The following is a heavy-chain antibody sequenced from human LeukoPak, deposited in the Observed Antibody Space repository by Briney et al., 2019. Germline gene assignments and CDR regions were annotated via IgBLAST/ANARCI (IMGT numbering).Heavy chain of an antibody. CDR3: AKRSPPNHSKFHDY. Sequence: PGGSLRLSCAASGFTFSSYSMNWVRQAPGKGLEWVSSISSSSSYIYYADSVKGRFTISRDNSKNTLYLQMNSLRAEDTAVYYCAKRSPPNHSKFHDYWGQGTLVTVSS. CDR1: GFTFSSYS. J-gene: IGHJ4*02. V-gene: IGHV3-21*01. D-gene: IGHD1-14*01. CDR2: ISSSSSYI.